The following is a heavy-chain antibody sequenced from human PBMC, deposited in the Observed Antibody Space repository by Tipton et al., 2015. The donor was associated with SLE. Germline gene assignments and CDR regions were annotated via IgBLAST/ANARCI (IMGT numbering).Heavy chain of an antibody. CDR3: ARGIMGDHDY. J-gene: IGHJ4*02. CDR1: GGSINAYY. D-gene: IGHD3-16*01. V-gene: IGHV4-4*07. Sequence: TLSLTCTVSGGSINAYYWTWIRQPPGKGLEYIGYVYPSGGSDYNPSLKSRVTMSVDTSKNQFSLKLSSVAAADTAVYYCARGIMGDHDYWGQGTLVTVSS. CDR2: VYPSGGS.